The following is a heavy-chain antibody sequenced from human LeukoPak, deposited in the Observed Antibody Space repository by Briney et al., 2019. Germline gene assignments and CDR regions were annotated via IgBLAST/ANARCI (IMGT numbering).Heavy chain of an antibody. D-gene: IGHD3-3*01. CDR1: GYTFSAYY. V-gene: IGHV1-2*02. CDR2: INPDSGVT. CDR3: ARDTVIMSYYYYGMDV. Sequence: VASVKVSCQASGYTFSAYYMNWVRQAPGQGLEWMGWINPDSGVTKYAQRFQGRVTMTRDTSISTAYMELSRLRSDDTAVYYCARDTVIMSYYYYGMDVWGQGTTVTVSS. J-gene: IGHJ6*02.